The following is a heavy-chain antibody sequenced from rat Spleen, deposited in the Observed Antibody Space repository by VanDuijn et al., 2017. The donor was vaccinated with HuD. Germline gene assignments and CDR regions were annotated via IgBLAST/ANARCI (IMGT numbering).Heavy chain of an antibody. J-gene: IGHJ3*01. CDR2: INYDGSST. V-gene: IGHV5-20*01. CDR3: AKGGYNYGWFAY. CDR1: GFTFDDYH. Sequence: EVQLVESGGGLVQPGKSLKLSCAASGFTFDDYHMAWVRQAPTKGLEWVASINYDGSSTYYRDSVKGRFTLSRDNAKSSLYLQMDSLRSEDTATYYCAKGGYNYGWFAYWGQGTLVTVSS. D-gene: IGHD1-4*01.